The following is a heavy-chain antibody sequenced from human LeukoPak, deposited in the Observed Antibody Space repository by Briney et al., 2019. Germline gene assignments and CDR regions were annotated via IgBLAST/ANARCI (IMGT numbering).Heavy chain of an antibody. CDR3: ARARGSYWSEPRYFDY. V-gene: IGHV4-59*12. J-gene: IGHJ4*02. CDR1: GGSISSYY. CDR2: IYSSGST. Sequence: SETLSLTCTVSGGSISSYYWSRIRQPPGKGLEWIGYIYSSGSTNYTPSLKSRVTISVDTSKNQFTLKLSSVTAADTAVYYCARARGSYWSEPRYFDYWGQGTLVTVSS. D-gene: IGHD1-26*01.